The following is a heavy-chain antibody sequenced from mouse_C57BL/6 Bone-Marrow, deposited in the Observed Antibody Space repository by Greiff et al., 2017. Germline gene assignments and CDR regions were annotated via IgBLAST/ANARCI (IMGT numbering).Heavy chain of an antibody. D-gene: IGHD5-1*01. CDR1: GYTFTSYW. J-gene: IGHJ3*01. CDR2: INPSSGYT. Sequence: VQLQQSGAELAKPGASVKLSCKASGYTFTSYWMHWVKQRPGQGLEWIGYINPSSGYTKYNQKFKDQDTLTADKSSSTAYMQLSSLTYEDSAVYYCADLPSLAYWGQGTLVTVSA. V-gene: IGHV1-7*01. CDR3: ADLPSLAY.